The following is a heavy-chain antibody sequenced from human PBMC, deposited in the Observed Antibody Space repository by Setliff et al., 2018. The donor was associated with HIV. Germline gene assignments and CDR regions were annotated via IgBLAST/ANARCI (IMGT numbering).Heavy chain of an antibody. CDR2: IRSKAYGGTT. J-gene: IGHJ6*02. Sequence: GGSQRLSCTASGFTFGDYAMSWVRQAPGKGLEWVGFIRSKAYGGTTEHAASVKGRFTISRDDSKSIAYLQMNSLKTEDTAVYYCTRDYGVVGGIQPYYYYGMDVWGQGTTVTVSS. CDR1: GFTFGDYA. V-gene: IGHV3-49*04. D-gene: IGHD1-26*01. CDR3: TRDYGVVGGIQPYYYYGMDV.